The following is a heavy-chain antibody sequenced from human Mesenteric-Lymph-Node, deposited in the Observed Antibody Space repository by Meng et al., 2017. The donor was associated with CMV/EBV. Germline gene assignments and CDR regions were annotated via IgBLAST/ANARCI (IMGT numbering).Heavy chain of an antibody. Sequence: GGSLRLSCAASGFTFNKYYMTWVRQAPGKGLEWVSSISSSSSYIYYADSVKGRFTISRDNAKNSLYLQMNSLRAEDTAVYYCARGAPNKIDYWGQGTLVTVSS. V-gene: IGHV3-21*01. CDR1: GFTFNKYY. J-gene: IGHJ4*02. D-gene: IGHD1/OR15-1a*01. CDR2: ISSSSSYI. CDR3: ARGAPNKIDY.